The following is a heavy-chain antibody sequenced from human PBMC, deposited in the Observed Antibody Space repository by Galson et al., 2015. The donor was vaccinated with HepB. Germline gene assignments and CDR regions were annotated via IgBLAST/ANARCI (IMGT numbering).Heavy chain of an antibody. J-gene: IGHJ4*02. V-gene: IGHV1-46*01. Sequence: SVKVSCKASGYIFTNYHMHWVRQAPGQGLEWVGIIKTRGEYTNYAQKFQGRVTMTWDTSTNTVYMELSSLTSEDTAVYYCARDSRNYSFDYWGQGTLVTVSS. CDR2: IKTRGEYT. CDR3: ARDSRNYSFDY. D-gene: IGHD1-7*01. CDR1: GYIFTNYH.